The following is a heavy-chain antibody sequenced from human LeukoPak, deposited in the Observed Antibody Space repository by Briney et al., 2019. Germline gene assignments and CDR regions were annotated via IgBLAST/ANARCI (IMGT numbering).Heavy chain of an antibody. V-gene: IGHV3-23*01. J-gene: IGHJ4*02. CDR3: AKVKTVTTSHYDY. CDR1: GFTFSSYA. CDR2: ISGSGGST. Sequence: GGSLRLSCAASGFTFSSYAMSWVRQAPGKGVEWVSAISGSGGSTYYADSVKGRFTSSRDNSKNTLYLQMNSLRAEDTAVYYCAKVKTVTTSHYDYWGQGTLVTVSS. D-gene: IGHD4-17*01.